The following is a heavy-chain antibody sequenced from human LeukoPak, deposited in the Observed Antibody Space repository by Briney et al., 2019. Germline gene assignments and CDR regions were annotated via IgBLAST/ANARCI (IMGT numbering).Heavy chain of an antibody. V-gene: IGHV3-23*01. J-gene: IGHJ4*02. CDR2: ISGSGGST. CDR3: ANLLLWYPFD. D-gene: IGHD3-10*01. Sequence: PGGSLRLSCAASGFTFSSYAMSRVRQAPGKGLEWVSVISGSGGSTYYADSVKGRFTISRDNSKNTLYLQMNSLRAEDTAVYYCANLLLWYPFDWGQGTLVTVSS. CDR1: GFTFSSYA.